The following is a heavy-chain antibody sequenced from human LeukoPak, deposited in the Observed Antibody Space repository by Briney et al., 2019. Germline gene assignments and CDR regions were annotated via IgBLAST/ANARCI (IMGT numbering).Heavy chain of an antibody. D-gene: IGHD1-1*01. V-gene: IGHV4-39*07. CDR1: GGSISTNNYY. J-gene: IGHJ4*02. CDR2: LFHSGST. CDR3: AAITTTTTSFDY. Sequence: SETLSLTCAVSGGSISTNNYYWGWVRQPPGKGLEWFGSLFHSGSTYYNPSLTSPVTISVDMCKNQFSLKLASVTAADTAVYFCAAITTTTTSFDYWGQGTLGTVSS.